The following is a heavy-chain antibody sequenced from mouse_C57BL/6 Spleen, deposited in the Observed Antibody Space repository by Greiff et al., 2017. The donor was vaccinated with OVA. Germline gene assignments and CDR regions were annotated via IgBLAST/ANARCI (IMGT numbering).Heavy chain of an antibody. CDR2: INPNYGTT. D-gene: IGHD3-2*02. V-gene: IGHV1-39*01. CDR1: GYSFTDYN. Sequence: VHVKQSGPELVKPGASVKISCKASGYSFTDYNMNWVKQSNGKSLEWIGVINPNYGTTSYNQKFKGKATLTVDQSSSTAYMQLNSLTSEDSAVYYCASPYSSGYVGFAYWGQGTLVTVSA. J-gene: IGHJ3*01. CDR3: ASPYSSGYVGFAY.